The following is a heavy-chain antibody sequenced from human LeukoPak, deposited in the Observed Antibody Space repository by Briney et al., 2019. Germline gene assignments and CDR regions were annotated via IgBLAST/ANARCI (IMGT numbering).Heavy chain of an antibody. CDR1: GFTFSSYA. D-gene: IGHD6-19*01. Sequence: GGSLRLSCAASGFTFSSYAMSWVRQAPGKGLEWVAVLSFDGTDKHYADSVKGRFTISRDNSKNTLYLQMNSLRGDDTAVYYCAKDLSGAADYYFEYWGQGTLVTVSS. J-gene: IGHJ4*02. V-gene: IGHV3-30-3*01. CDR2: LSFDGTDK. CDR3: AKDLSGAADYYFEY.